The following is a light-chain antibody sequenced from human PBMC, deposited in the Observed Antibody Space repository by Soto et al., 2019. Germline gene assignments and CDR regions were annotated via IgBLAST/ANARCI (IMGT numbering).Light chain of an antibody. CDR1: QSINSD. V-gene: IGKV3D-15*01. CDR2: GAS. J-gene: IGKJ1*01. CDR3: QQYYCRPWT. Sequence: EIVMTQSPATLSVSPGETTRLSCRASQSINSDVAWYQQKVGQTPRLLIHGASTRATGIAARFSGSGSGAHFTLTINGLQPEDVAVYYCQQYYCRPWTFGQGTKVDNK.